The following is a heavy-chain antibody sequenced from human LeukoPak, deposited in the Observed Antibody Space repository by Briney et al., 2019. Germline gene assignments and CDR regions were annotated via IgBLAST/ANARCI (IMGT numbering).Heavy chain of an antibody. V-gene: IGHV3-11*01. J-gene: IGHJ4*02. Sequence: GGSLRLSCAACGFIFSDYYMSWIRQPPGKGLEWVSYISSSGSTIYYADSVKGRFTISKDNAKNSLYLQMNSLRAEDTAAYYCARQKYYYDTTYYYVKYFDYWGQGTLVTVSS. CDR1: GFIFSDYY. CDR2: ISSSGSTI. D-gene: IGHD3-22*01. CDR3: ARQKYYYDTTYYYVKYFDY.